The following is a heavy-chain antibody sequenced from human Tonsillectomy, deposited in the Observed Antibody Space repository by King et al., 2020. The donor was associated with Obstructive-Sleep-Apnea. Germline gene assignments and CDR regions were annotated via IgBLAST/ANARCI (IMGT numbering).Heavy chain of an antibody. D-gene: IGHD3-3*01. V-gene: IGHV3-30*02. J-gene: IGHJ4*02. CDR3: AKPTSNYDFWSGFDY. CDR1: GFTFSTYG. CDR2: IRYDGSNM. Sequence: VQLVESGGGLVQPGTSLRLSCTASGFTFSTYGMHWVRQAPGKGLEWVAFIRYDGSNMFYADSVKGRFTVSRDNSKNTLYLQMNSLRAEDTALYYCAKPTSNYDFWSGFDYWGQGTLVTVFS.